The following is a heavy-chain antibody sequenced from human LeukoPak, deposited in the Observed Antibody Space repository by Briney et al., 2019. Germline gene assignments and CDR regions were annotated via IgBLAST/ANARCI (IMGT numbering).Heavy chain of an antibody. J-gene: IGHJ6*02. Sequence: PGGPLRLSCAASGFTFSSYGMHWVRQAPGKGLEWVAVIWYDGSNKYYADSVKGRFTISRDSSKNTLYLQMNSLRAEDTAVYYCARASICSSTSCYRPYYYYYGMDVWGQGTTVTVSS. CDR3: ARASICSSTSCYRPYYYYYGMDV. D-gene: IGHD2-2*01. CDR1: GFTFSSYG. V-gene: IGHV3-33*01. CDR2: IWYDGSNK.